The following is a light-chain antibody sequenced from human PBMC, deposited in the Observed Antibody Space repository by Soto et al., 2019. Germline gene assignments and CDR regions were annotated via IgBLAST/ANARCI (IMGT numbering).Light chain of an antibody. Sequence: QSALTQPASVSGSPGQSITISCTGTTNDIGAYNYVSWYQQHPGKAPKLIIHDVASRPSGVSARFSGSKSANTASLTISGLQAEDEADYYCSSYTTSTTVVFGGGTKLTVL. V-gene: IGLV2-14*03. CDR3: SSYTTSTTVV. CDR2: DVA. CDR1: TNDIGAYNY. J-gene: IGLJ2*01.